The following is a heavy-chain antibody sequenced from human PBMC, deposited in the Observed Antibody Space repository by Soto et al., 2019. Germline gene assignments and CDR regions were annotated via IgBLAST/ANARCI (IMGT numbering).Heavy chain of an antibody. V-gene: IGHV4-4*02. CDR3: ARGYDILTGPLDY. CDR1: GGSISSSNW. D-gene: IGHD3-9*01. Sequence: SETLSLTCAVSGGSISSSNWWSWVRQPPGKGLEWIGEIYHSGSTNYNPSLKSRVTISVDTSKSQFSLNLNSVTAADTAVYYCARGYDILTGPLDYWGPGTLVTVSS. CDR2: IYHSGST. J-gene: IGHJ4*02.